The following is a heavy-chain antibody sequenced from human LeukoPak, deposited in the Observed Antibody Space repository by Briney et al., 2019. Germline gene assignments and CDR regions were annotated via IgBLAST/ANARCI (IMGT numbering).Heavy chain of an antibody. CDR1: GYSISSGDYY. Sequence: PSETLSLTCAVSGYSISSGDYYWSWIRQPPGKGLEWIGYIYYSGGTYYNPSLKSRVTISVDTSKNQFSLKLSSVTAADTAVYYCARVVLDYSLPRSFDYWGQGTLVTVSS. CDR3: ARVVLDYSLPRSFDY. V-gene: IGHV4-30-4*08. CDR2: IYYSGGT. D-gene: IGHD4-11*01. J-gene: IGHJ4*02.